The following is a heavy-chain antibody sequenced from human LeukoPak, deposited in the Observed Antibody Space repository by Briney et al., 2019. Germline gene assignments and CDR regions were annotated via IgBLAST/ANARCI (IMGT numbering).Heavy chain of an antibody. J-gene: IGHJ4*02. D-gene: IGHD3-22*01. CDR3: ARGAYYYED. CDR2: IYSGGGT. CDR1: GLTVSNNY. Sequence: GGSLRLSCAASGLTVSNNYMSWVRQAPGKGLEYISVIYSGGGTFYSGSVKGRFTISRDNAKNSLYLQMNSLRAEDTAVYYCARGAYYYEDWGQGTLVTVSS. V-gene: IGHV3-53*01.